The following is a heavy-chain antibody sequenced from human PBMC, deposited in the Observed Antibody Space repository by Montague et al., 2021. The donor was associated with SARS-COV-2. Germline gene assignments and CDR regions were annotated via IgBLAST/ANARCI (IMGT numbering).Heavy chain of an antibody. V-gene: IGHV4-31*03. J-gene: IGHJ4*02. CDR3: ARARTSLIVVVNEFDY. D-gene: IGHD2-21*01. Sequence: TLSLTCTVSGGSISSGSYYWSWIRQPPGKGLEWIGYIYYSGSXYYNPSLKSRVTISVDTSKNQFSLRLSSVTAADTAVYYCARARTSLIVVVNEFDYWGQGTLVTVSS. CDR1: GGSISSGSYY. CDR2: IYYSGSX.